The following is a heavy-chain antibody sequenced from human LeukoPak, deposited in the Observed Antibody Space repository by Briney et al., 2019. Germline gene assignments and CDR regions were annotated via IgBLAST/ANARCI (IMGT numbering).Heavy chain of an antibody. CDR1: GFTFSSSA. CDR2: INSDGSTT. V-gene: IGHV3-74*01. D-gene: IGHD1-26*01. CDR3: ARRSSGSPPYYFDY. Sequence: GGSLRLSCAASGFTFSSSAMSWVRQAPGKGLVWVSRINSDGSTTNYADYVKGRFTISRDNAKNTLYLQMNSLRAEDTAVYYCARRSSGSPPYYFDYWGQGTLVTVSS. J-gene: IGHJ4*02.